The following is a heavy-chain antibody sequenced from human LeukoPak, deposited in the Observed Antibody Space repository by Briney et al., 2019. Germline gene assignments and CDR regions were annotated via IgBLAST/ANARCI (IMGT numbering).Heavy chain of an antibody. D-gene: IGHD3-10*01. V-gene: IGHV4-4*02. CDR2: IYHSGST. Sequence: SETLSLTCAVSGGSISSSDWWSWVRQPPGKGLEWIGEIYHSGSTNYNPSLKSRVTISVDKSKNQFSLNLSSVTAADTAVYYCARLARSGSYWKDPWGQGTLVTVSS. CDR3: ARLARSGSYWKDP. J-gene: IGHJ5*02. CDR1: GGSISSSDW.